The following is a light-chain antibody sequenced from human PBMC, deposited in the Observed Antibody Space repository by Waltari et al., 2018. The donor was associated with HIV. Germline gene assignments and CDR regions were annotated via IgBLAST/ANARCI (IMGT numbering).Light chain of an antibody. J-gene: IGLJ3*02. CDR2: NDN. V-gene: IGLV1-44*01. Sequence: QSVLTQPPSASGTPGPRVTISCSGTRSNIGSTPVNWYQLLPGTAPKLLIYNDNERPSGVPGRFSGSRSGASASLAISGLQPEDEADYYCSSWDDRLNGQGVFGGGTKLTVL. CDR1: RSNIGSTP. CDR3: SSWDDRLNGQGV.